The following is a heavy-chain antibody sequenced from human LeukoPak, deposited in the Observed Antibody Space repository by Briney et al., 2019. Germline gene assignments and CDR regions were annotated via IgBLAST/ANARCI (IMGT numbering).Heavy chain of an antibody. CDR1: GGSISSYY. J-gene: IGHJ4*02. Sequence: SETLSLTCTVSGGSISSYYWSWLRQPPGKGLEYIGYTHYSGATNYNPSLKSRVTISLDTSGNQFSLKLSSVTAADTAVYYCARGVDFWSGYRLWGQGTLVTVSS. D-gene: IGHD3-3*01. CDR2: THYSGAT. CDR3: ARGVDFWSGYRL. V-gene: IGHV4-59*01.